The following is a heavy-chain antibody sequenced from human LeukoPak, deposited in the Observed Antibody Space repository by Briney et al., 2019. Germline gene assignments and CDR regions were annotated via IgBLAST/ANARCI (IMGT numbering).Heavy chain of an antibody. CDR1: GLTFSTYA. Sequence: PGRSLRLSCAVSGLTFSTYAMHWVRQAPGKGLEWVSYISGSGSTIYYGDSLKGRFTISRDNANNSLYLQMNSLRVEDTAVYYCATLWDPVAGTTQPLLWGQGTLVTVSS. V-gene: IGHV3-48*03. CDR3: ATLWDPVAGTTQPLL. D-gene: IGHD6-19*01. CDR2: ISGSGSTI. J-gene: IGHJ4*02.